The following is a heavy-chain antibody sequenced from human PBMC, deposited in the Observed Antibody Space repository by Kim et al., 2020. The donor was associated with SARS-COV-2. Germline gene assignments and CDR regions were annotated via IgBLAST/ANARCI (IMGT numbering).Heavy chain of an antibody. V-gene: IGHV3-30*04. CDR2: ISYDGSNK. Sequence: GGSLRLSCAASGFTFSSYAMHWVRQAPGKGLEWVAVISYDGSNKYYADSVKGRFTISRDNSKNTLYLQMNSLRAEDTAVYYCAREGGVRGWYQTGGMDV. CDR3: AREGGVRGWYQTGGMDV. CDR1: GFTFSSYA. J-gene: IGHJ6*01. D-gene: IGHD6-19*01.